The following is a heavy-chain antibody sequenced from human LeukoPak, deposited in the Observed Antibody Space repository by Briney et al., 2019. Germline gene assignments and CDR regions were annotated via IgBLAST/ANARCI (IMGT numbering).Heavy chain of an antibody. CDR3: AKAHRKGFNSYGASFDY. Sequence: GGSLRLSCAASGFTFSSYAMSWVRQAPGKGLEWVSAISGSGGSTDYADSVKGRFTISRDNSKNTLYLQMNSLRAEDTAVYYCAKAHRKGFNSYGASFDYWGQGTLVTVSS. J-gene: IGHJ4*02. CDR1: GFTFSSYA. CDR2: ISGSGGST. D-gene: IGHD5-18*01. V-gene: IGHV3-23*01.